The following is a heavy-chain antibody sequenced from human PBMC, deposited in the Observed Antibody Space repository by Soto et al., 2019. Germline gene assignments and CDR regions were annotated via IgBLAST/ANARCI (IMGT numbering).Heavy chain of an antibody. Sequence: GESLKISCKASGYIFNNHWIGWVRQMPGKGLGWMGIIFPSDSDARYSPSFQGQVTISADKSITTAYLQWSSLKASDTAKYYCARHSLIVSPLYVLDVWGQGTTGTVS. V-gene: IGHV5-51*01. CDR1: GYIFNNHW. CDR2: IFPSDSDA. CDR3: ARHSLIVSPLYVLDV. J-gene: IGHJ6*02. D-gene: IGHD1-26*01.